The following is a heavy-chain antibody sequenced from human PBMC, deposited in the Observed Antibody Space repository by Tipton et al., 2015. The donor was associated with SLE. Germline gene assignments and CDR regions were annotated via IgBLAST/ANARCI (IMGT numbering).Heavy chain of an antibody. CDR3: ASSRGWVVASLHP. J-gene: IGHJ5*02. Sequence: TLSLTCVVSGGSISSSNWWTWVRQPPGKGLEWIGEIDHSGSTNYNPSLKSRVTISVDTSKNQFSLKLSSVTAADTAVYYCASSRGWVVASLHPWGQGTLVTVSS. V-gene: IGHV4/OR15-8*01. CDR2: IDHSGST. CDR1: GGSISSSNW. D-gene: IGHD2-15*01.